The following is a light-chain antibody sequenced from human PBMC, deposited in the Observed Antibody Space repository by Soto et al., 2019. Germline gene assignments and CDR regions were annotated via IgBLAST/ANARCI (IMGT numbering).Light chain of an antibody. V-gene: IGLV2-11*01. CDR2: DVS. CDR1: SSDVGGYNY. Sequence: QSALTQPRSVSGSPGQSVTISCTGTSSDVGGYNYVSWYQQHPGKAPKLMIYDVSKWPSGVPDRFSGSKSGNTASLTISGLQAEDEADYYCCSYAGSRYVFGTGTKVTVL. J-gene: IGLJ1*01. CDR3: CSYAGSRYV.